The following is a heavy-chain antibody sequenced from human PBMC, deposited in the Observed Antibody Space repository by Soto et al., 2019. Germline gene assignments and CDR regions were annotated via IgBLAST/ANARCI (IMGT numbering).Heavy chain of an antibody. CDR1: GYTFTDYA. V-gene: IGHV1-3*01. CDR3: AREGAHYTPLNH. Sequence: ASVKVSCKASGYTFTDYAIHWVRQAPGQGLEWMGWINVGNGNTGYSRKFQGRVTNARDMSASTAYIEVTSLTSEDTVIYYCAREGAHYTPLNHWGQGTLVTVSS. CDR2: INVGNGNT. D-gene: IGHD2-15*01. J-gene: IGHJ4*02.